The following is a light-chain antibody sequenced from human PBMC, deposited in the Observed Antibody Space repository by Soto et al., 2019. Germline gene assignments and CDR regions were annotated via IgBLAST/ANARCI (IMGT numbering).Light chain of an antibody. CDR1: NSDVGGDNH. CDR3: SSYTSSTSL. J-gene: IGLJ2*01. CDR2: DVS. V-gene: IGLV2-14*03. Sequence: QSVLTQPASLSGSLGQSITISCTGTNSDVGGDNHVSWYQQHPDKAPKLIIYDVSNRPSGVSNRFSGSKSGNTASLTISGLQTEDEAHYYCSSYTSSTSLFGGGTKVTVL.